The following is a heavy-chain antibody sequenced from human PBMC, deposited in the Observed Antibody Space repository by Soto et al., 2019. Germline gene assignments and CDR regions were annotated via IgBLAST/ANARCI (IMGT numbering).Heavy chain of an antibody. J-gene: IGHJ6*03. CDR3: ARGGETTVSYYYYYYMDV. CDR1: GGSISSYY. D-gene: IGHD4-17*01. CDR2: IYYSGST. V-gene: IGHV4-59*01. Sequence: QVQLQESGPGLVKPSETLSLTCTVSGGSISSYYWSWIRQPPGKGLEWIGYIYYSGSTNYNPTLKSRVTMSVDQSKNQFSLKLSSVTAADTAVYYCARGGETTVSYYYYYYMDVWGKGTTVTVSS.